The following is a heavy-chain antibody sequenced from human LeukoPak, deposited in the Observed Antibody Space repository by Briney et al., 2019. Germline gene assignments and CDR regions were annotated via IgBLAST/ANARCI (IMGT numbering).Heavy chain of an antibody. CDR1: RGSLNSYY. CDR3: ARFLETDNCFDP. CDR2: VRYSGST. J-gene: IGHJ5*02. D-gene: IGHD3-3*01. V-gene: IGHV4-59*01. Sequence: SETLSLTCTVSRGSLNSYYWSWLRQSPGKGLEWIGYVRYSGSTHYNPSLKSRVTISVYTSKKYFSLKLTSVTAADTAVYYCARFLETDNCFDPWGQGILVIVSS.